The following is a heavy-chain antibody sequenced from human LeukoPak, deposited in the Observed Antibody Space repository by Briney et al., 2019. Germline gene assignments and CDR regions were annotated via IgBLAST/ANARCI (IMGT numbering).Heavy chain of an antibody. CDR1: GFNFSSNW. Sequence: GGSLRLSCAASGFNFSSNWMHWVRHAPGLGLVWVSRIKGDGISTNYADSVKGRFTISRDIAKNTLYLQMNSLRAEDTGVYYCAKDHYWSIDYWGRGTLVTVSS. V-gene: IGHV3-74*01. D-gene: IGHD3-3*01. CDR3: AKDHYWSIDY. J-gene: IGHJ4*02. CDR2: IKGDGIST.